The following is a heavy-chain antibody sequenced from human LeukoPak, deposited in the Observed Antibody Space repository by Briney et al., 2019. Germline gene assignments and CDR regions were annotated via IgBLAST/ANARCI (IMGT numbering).Heavy chain of an antibody. J-gene: IGHJ6*02. CDR1: GGSFSGYY. CDR2: INHSGST. Sequence: SETLSLTCAVYGGSFSGYYWSWLRQPPGKGLEWIGEINHSGSTNYNPSLKSRVTISVDTSKNQFSLKLSSVTAAVTQLHDSARHSIAAAGTGYYYYYGMDVWGQGTTVTVSS. D-gene: IGHD6-13*01. V-gene: IGHV4-34*01. CDR3: ARHSIAAAGTGYYYYYGMDV.